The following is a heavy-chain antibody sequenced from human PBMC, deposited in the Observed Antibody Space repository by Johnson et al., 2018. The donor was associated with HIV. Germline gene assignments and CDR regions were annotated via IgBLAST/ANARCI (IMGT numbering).Heavy chain of an antibody. Sequence: VQLVESGGGLVQPGRSLRLSCAASGFTFDDYAMHWVRQAPGKGLEWVSGIRWNSGSIGYADSVKCRFTIPSDNAQNSLYLQMNSLRAEDTALYYCAKVWAYSSSWYDEGLAFDIWGQGTMVTVSS. V-gene: IGHV3-9*01. D-gene: IGHD6-13*01. CDR2: IRWNSGSI. J-gene: IGHJ3*02. CDR1: GFTFDDYA. CDR3: AKVWAYSSSWYDEGLAFDI.